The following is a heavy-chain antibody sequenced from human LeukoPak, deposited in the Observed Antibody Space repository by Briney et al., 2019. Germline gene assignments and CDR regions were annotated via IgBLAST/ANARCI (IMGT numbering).Heavy chain of an antibody. V-gene: IGHV3-23*01. CDR1: GFTFNSYA. J-gene: IGHJ4*02. Sequence: GGSLRLSCAASGFTFNSYAMYWVRQAPGKGLEWVSGIFGSGGSAHYADSVKGRFTISRDNSKNTLYLQMNSLRAEDTAVYYCAKGSGWYYYFDCWGQGTLVTVSS. D-gene: IGHD6-19*01. CDR2: IFGSGGSA. CDR3: AKGSGWYYYFDC.